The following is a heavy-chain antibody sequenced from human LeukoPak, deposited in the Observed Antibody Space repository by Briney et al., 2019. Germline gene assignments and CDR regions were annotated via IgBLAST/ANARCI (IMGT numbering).Heavy chain of an antibody. CDR2: INWNSGDV. D-gene: IGHD3-10*01. CDR1: GFTFDDYA. Sequence: GRSLTLSCAASGFTFDDYAMHWVRHAPGKGLEWVSGINWNSGDVGYADSVKGRFTISRDNAKNSLYLQMNSLRAEDTAVYYCARDQVPFGELYIDYWGQGTLVTVSS. CDR3: ARDQVPFGELYIDY. V-gene: IGHV3-9*01. J-gene: IGHJ4*02.